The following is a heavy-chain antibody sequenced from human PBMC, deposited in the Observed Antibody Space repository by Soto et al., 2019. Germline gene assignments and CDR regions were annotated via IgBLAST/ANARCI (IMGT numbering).Heavy chain of an antibody. Sequence: ASVKVSCKASGYTFTSYDINWVRQATGQGLEWMGWMNPNSGNTGYAQKFQGRVTMTRNTSISTAYMELSSLRSEDTAVYYCARGITIFGVVIDELDYWGQGTLVTVSS. CDR2: MNPNSGNT. V-gene: IGHV1-8*01. CDR3: ARGITIFGVVIDELDY. D-gene: IGHD3-3*01. CDR1: GYTFTSYD. J-gene: IGHJ4*02.